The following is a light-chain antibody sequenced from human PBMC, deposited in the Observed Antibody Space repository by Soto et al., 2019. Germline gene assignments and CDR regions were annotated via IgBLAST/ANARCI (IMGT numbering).Light chain of an antibody. Sequence: EIVLTQSPGTLSLSPGQRATLSCRASQNIRSNYVAWYQQKPGQAPRLLIFGSSSTATGIPDRFSASGSVTDFTLTISRLEPEDFAVYYCQQYGYEPLTFGGGTKVEI. CDR2: GSS. CDR3: QQYGYEPLT. V-gene: IGKV3-20*01. J-gene: IGKJ4*01. CDR1: QNIRSNY.